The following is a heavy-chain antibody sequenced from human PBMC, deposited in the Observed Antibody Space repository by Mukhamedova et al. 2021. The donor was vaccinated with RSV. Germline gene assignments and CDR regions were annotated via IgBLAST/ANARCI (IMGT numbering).Heavy chain of an antibody. Sequence: GKGLEWVSTFSSSGDSTYYEASGRGRFTISRDNSKNRWYLQRNSLRAEDTAVYFCARDLYGNYRDDYWGKGTWVPGSS. CDR3: ARDLYGNYRDDY. V-gene: IGHV3-23*01. CDR2: FSSSGDST. D-gene: IGHD3-22*01. J-gene: IGHJ4*02.